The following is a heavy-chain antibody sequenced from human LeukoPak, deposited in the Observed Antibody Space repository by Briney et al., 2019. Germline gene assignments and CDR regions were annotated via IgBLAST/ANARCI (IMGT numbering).Heavy chain of an antibody. CDR3: TKDIKDSGTYYYYGLDV. CDR2: ISSTSAYI. D-gene: IGHD1-26*01. J-gene: IGHJ6*02. Sequence: GGSLRLSCAASGFALRSYTVTWVRQAPGKGLEWVSSISSTSAYIYYAESVKGRFSISRDNAKNSLYLEMNSLRGEDTALYYCTKDIKDSGTYYYYGLDVWGQGTAVTVSS. CDR1: GFALRSYT. V-gene: IGHV3-21*04.